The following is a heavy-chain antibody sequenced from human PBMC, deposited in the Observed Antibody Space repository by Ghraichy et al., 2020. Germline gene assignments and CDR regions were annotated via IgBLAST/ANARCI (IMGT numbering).Heavy chain of an antibody. CDR3: ARKGASCGGDCYLDFDL. CDR2: IDTGKRSTI. CDR1: GVTFSSYS. V-gene: IGHV3-48*02. J-gene: IGHJ2*01. D-gene: IGHD2-21*02. Sequence: GESLNISCVASGVTFSSYSMNWVRQAPGKGLEWVSYIDTGKRSTIYYAGSVRGRFTISRDNGRNSLYLQMNSLRDEDTAVYYCARKGASCGGDCYLDFDLWGRGTLVTVSS.